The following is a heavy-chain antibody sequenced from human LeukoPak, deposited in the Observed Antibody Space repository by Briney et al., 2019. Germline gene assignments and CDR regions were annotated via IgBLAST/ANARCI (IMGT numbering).Heavy chain of an antibody. Sequence: GGSLRLSCAASGFTFDDYAMHWVRQAPGKGLEWVSGISWNSGSIGYADSVKGRITISRDNAKNSLYLQMNSLRAEDTAVYYCARAMDVWGQGTTVTVFS. J-gene: IGHJ6*02. CDR3: ARAMDV. CDR2: ISWNSGSI. CDR1: GFTFDDYA. V-gene: IGHV3-9*01.